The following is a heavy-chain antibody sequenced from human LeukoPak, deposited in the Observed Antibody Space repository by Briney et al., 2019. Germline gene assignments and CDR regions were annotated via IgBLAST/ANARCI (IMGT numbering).Heavy chain of an antibody. D-gene: IGHD2-21*02. CDR1: GFTFRSYA. CDR2: ISDSGTST. V-gene: IGHV3-23*01. Sequence: GGSLRLSCAASGFTFRSYAMTWVRQAPGKGLEWVSSISDSGTSTYYAASVKGRFTISRDNSKNTLYLQMNSLRAEDTAVYYCAKQVCGADCYYYYGMDVWGQGTTVTVSS. J-gene: IGHJ6*02. CDR3: AKQVCGADCYYYYGMDV.